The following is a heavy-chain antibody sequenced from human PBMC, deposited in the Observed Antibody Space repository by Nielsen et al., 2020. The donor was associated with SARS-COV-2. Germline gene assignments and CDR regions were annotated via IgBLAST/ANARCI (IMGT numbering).Heavy chain of an antibody. CDR2: IYPGDSDT. V-gene: IGHV5-51*01. CDR1: GYSFTSYW. Sequence: GGSLRLSCKGSGYSFTSYWIGWVRQMPGKGLEWMGIIYPGDSDTRYSPSFQGQVTISADKSISTAYLQWSSLKASDTAMYYCAKTETEGSSAFDIWGQGTMVTVSS. J-gene: IGHJ3*02. CDR3: AKTETEGSSAFDI.